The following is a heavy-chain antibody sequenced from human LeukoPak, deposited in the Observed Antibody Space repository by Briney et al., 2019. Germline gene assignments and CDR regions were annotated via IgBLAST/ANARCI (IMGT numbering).Heavy chain of an antibody. CDR2: IYYSGST. D-gene: IGHD6-19*01. Sequence: SSETLSLTCTVSGGSISSSSYYWGWIRQPPGKGLEWIGSIYYSGSTHYNPSLKSRVTISVDTSKNQFSLKLSSVTAADTAVYYCARGGWYYFDYWGQGTLVTVSS. J-gene: IGHJ4*02. CDR3: ARGGWYYFDY. CDR1: GGSISSSSYY. V-gene: IGHV4-39*01.